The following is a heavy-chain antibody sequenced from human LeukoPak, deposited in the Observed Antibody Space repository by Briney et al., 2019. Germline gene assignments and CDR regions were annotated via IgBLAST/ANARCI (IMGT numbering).Heavy chain of an antibody. D-gene: IGHD3-10*01. V-gene: IGHV3-7*01. CDR2: IKQDGSEK. CDR1: GFTFSSYA. Sequence: WGSLRLSCAASGFTFSSYAMSWVRQAPGKGLEWVANIKQDGSEKYYVDSVKGRFTISRDNAKNSLYLQMNSLRAEDTAVYYCARAGNYYGSGTGPFDYWGQGTLVTVSS. J-gene: IGHJ4*02. CDR3: ARAGNYYGSGTGPFDY.